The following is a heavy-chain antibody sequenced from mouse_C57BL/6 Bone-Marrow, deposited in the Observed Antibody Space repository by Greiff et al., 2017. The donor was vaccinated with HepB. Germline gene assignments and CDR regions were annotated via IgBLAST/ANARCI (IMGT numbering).Heavy chain of an antibody. J-gene: IGHJ3*01. V-gene: IGHV1-50*01. Sequence: VQLQQPGADFVKPGASVKLSCKASGYTFTSYWMQWVKQRPGQGLEWIGEIDPSDSYINYNQKFKGKATLTVDTSSSTAYMQLSSLTSEDSAVYDCGRRASLLSWFAYWGRGTVVTVSA. CDR1: GYTFTSYW. CDR2: IDPSDSYI. D-gene: IGHD1-1*01. CDR3: GRRASLLSWFAY.